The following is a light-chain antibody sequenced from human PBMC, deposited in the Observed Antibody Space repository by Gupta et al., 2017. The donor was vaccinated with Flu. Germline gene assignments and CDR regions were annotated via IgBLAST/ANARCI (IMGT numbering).Light chain of an antibody. CDR2: WAF. V-gene: IGKV4-1*01. CDR3: QQYYSTPWT. Sequence: IVMTQSPDSLVVSLGERATINCKSSQNILFSSDNKNYLAWFQQKPGQPPKLLIYWAFIRESGVPDRFSGSGSETDFTLTISSLQAEDVAIYYCQQYYSTPWTFGRGTRVEVK. J-gene: IGKJ1*01. CDR1: QNILFSSDNKNY.